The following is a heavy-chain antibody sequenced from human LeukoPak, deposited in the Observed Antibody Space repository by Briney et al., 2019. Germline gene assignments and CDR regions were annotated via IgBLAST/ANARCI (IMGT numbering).Heavy chain of an antibody. Sequence: PGGSLRLSCAASGFTFSSYAMSWVRQAPGKGLEWVSAISGSDGSTYYADSVKGRFTISRDNSKNTLYLQMNSLRAEDTAVYYCAKDLGTYSSGWLVYWGQGTLVTVSS. CDR1: GFTFSSYA. V-gene: IGHV3-23*01. D-gene: IGHD6-19*01. CDR2: ISGSDGST. CDR3: AKDLGTYSSGWLVY. J-gene: IGHJ4*02.